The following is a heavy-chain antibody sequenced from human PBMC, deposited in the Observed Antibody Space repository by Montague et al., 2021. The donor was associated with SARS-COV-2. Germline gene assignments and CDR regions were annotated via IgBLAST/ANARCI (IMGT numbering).Heavy chain of an antibody. CDR3: ARYGNTMGGAFDI. CDR2: IYYGGST. D-gene: IGHD3-16*01. CDR1: GGSISSGGYY. V-gene: IGHV4-31*03. Sequence: TLSLTCTVSGGSISSGGYYWSWIRQHPGKGLEWIGYIYYGGSTYYNPSLKSRVTISVDTSKNQFSLKLSSVTAADTAVYYCARYGNTMGGAFDIWGQGTMVTVSS. J-gene: IGHJ3*02.